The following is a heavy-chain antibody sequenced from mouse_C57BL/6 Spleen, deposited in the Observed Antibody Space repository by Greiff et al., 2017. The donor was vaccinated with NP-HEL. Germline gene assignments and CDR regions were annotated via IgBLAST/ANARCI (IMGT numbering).Heavy chain of an antibody. Sequence: VKQRPIQGLEWIGNIDPSDSETHYNQKFKDKATLTVDKSSSTAYMQLSSLTSEDSAVYYCARDSNGPYAMDYWGQGTSVTVSS. CDR2: IDPSDSET. CDR3: ARDSNGPYAMDY. V-gene: IGHV1-52*01. J-gene: IGHJ4*01. D-gene: IGHD2-5*01.